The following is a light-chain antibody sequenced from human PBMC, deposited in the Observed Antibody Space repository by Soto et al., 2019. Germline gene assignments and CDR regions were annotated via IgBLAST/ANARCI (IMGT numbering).Light chain of an antibody. Sequence: EPVLTQSPGTLSLSPGERATLSCRTSQTVSASQLAWYQQKPGQGPRLLIYGVSTRAAGIPDRFGGSGSGTDFTLTISRLEPEDFAMYYGQQYTQSLWTCGQGTKVEIK. CDR1: QTVSASQ. CDR2: GVS. CDR3: QQYTQSLWT. V-gene: IGKV3-20*01. J-gene: IGKJ1*01.